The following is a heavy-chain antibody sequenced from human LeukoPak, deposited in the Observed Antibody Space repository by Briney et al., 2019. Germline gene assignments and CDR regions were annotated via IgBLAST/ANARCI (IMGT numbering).Heavy chain of an antibody. V-gene: IGHV4-39*07. CDR3: ARENPSGYYNRPIDY. D-gene: IGHD3-22*01. J-gene: IGHJ4*02. CDR1: GGSIRSSYYY. Sequence: SETLSLTCTVSGGSIRSSYYYWGWIRQPPGKGLEWIGSIYDSGSTYYNPSLKSRVTMSVDTSKNQFSLKLSSVTAADTAIYYCARENPSGYYNRPIDYWGQGTLVTVSS. CDR2: IYDSGST.